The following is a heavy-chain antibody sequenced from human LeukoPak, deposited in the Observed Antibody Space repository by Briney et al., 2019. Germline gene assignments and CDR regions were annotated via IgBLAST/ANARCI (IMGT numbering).Heavy chain of an antibody. V-gene: IGHV1-18*01. D-gene: IGHD2-2*01. CDR3: ASGPPGYCSSTSCYGSLDY. CDR2: ISAYNGNT. J-gene: IGHJ4*02. Sequence: ASVKVSCTASGYAFTSYGISWVRQAPGQGLEWMGWISAYNGNTNYAQKLQGRVTMTTDTSTSTAYMELRSLRSDDTAVYYCASGPPGYCSSTSCYGSLDYWGQGTLVTVSS. CDR1: GYAFTSYG.